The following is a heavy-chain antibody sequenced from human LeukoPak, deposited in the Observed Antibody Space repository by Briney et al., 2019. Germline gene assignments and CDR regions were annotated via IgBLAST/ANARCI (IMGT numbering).Heavy chain of an antibody. D-gene: IGHD1-1*01. Sequence: GGSLRLSCAASGFTVSSSYMSWVRQAPGQGLEWVSVIYSGGSTYYADSVKDRFTISRDNSKNTLYLQMNSLSAEDTAVYYCARTGNPPTGDYWGQGTLVTVSS. J-gene: IGHJ4*02. CDR1: GFTVSSSY. CDR3: ARTGNPPTGDY. CDR2: IYSGGST. V-gene: IGHV3-53*01.